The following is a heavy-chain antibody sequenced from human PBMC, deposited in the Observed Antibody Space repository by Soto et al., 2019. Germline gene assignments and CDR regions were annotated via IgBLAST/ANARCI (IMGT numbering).Heavy chain of an antibody. CDR3: AKDYGSLGPNWFDP. CDR1: GFTFSSYS. D-gene: IGHD4-17*01. Sequence: TGGSLRLSCAASGFTFSSYSMNWVRQAPGKGLEWVSAISGSGGSTYYADSVKGRFTISRDNSKNTLYLQMNSLRAEDTAVYYCAKDYGSLGPNWFDPWGQGTLVTVSS. V-gene: IGHV3-23*01. CDR2: ISGSGGST. J-gene: IGHJ5*02.